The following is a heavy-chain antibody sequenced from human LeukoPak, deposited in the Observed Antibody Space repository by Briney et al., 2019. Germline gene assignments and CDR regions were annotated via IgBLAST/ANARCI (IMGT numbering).Heavy chain of an antibody. D-gene: IGHD2-15*01. CDR2: INHSGST. V-gene: IGHV4-34*01. J-gene: IGHJ5*02. CDR1: GGSFSGYY. CDR3: ARVVAATRWFDP. Sequence: PSETLSLTCAVYGGSFSGYYWSWIRQPPGKGLEWIGEINHSGSTNYNPSLKSRVTISVDTSKNQFSLKLSSVTAADTAVYYCARVVAATRWFDPWGQGTLVTVSS.